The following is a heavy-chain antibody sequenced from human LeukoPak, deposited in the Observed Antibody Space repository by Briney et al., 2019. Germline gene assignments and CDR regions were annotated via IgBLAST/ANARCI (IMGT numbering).Heavy chain of an antibody. J-gene: IGHJ4*02. D-gene: IGHD4-23*01. Sequence: GGSLRLSCAASGFTFSNAWMSWVRQAPGKGLEWVGRIKSKTDGGTTDYAAPVKGRFTISRDDSNNTLYLQMNSLKTEDTAVYYCTTDPTSKTTVVPGGDYWGQGTLVTVSS. CDR3: TTDPTSKTTVVPGGDY. CDR2: IKSKTDGGTT. V-gene: IGHV3-15*01. CDR1: GFTFSNAW.